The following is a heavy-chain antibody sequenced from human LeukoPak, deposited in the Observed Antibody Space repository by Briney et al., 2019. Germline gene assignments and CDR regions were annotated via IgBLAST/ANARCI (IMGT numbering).Heavy chain of an antibody. Sequence: PGGSLRLSCAASGFTFSSYAMSWVRQAPGKGLEWVSAISGSGGSTYYADSVKGRFTISRDNAKNSLYLQMNSLRAEDTAVYYCARSTMYQPLRVWGQGTLVTVSS. D-gene: IGHD2-2*01. J-gene: IGHJ4*02. CDR3: ARSTMYQPLRV. CDR1: GFTFSSYA. CDR2: ISGSGGST. V-gene: IGHV3-23*01.